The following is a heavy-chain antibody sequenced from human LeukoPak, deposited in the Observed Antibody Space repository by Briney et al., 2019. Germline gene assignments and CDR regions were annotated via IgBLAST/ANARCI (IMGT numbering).Heavy chain of an antibody. CDR2: ISGSGGST. Sequence: GGSLRLSCAASGFTFSSYAMSWVRQAPGKGLEWVSAISGSGGSTYSADSVKGRFTISRDNSKNTLYLQMNSLRAEDTAVYYCAKIKRSGSYFDAFDIWGQGTMVTVSS. J-gene: IGHJ3*02. V-gene: IGHV3-23*01. CDR1: GFTFSSYA. CDR3: AKIKRSGSYFDAFDI. D-gene: IGHD1-26*01.